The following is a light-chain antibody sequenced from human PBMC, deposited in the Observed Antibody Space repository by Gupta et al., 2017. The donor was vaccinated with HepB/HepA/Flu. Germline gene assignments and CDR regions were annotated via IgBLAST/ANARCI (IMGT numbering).Light chain of an antibody. CDR3: ETWDSNIRV. J-gene: IGLJ2*01. CDR1: SGYSHYS. Sequence: QLLVTQSSSAFASLRSSVKLTCTLTSGYSHYSIGWHQQQPGKAPRFLMKVESSGRYNKGSGIPDRFSGSSSGAARYLTISNLQSEDEADYYCETWDSNIRVFGGGTKLTVL. V-gene: IGLV4-60*03. CDR2: VESSGRY.